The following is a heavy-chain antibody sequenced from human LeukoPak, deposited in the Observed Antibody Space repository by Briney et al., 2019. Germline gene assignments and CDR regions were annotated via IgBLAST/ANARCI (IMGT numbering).Heavy chain of an antibody. CDR2: INPNSGGT. CDR1: GYTFTGYY. D-gene: IGHD3-3*01. Sequence: ASVKASCKASGYTFTGYYMHRVRQAPGQGLEWMGWINPNSGGTNYAQKFQGRVTMTRDTSISTAYMELSRLRSDDTAVYYCARDRYYDFWSGYHNWFDPWGQGTLVTVSS. J-gene: IGHJ5*02. CDR3: ARDRYYDFWSGYHNWFDP. V-gene: IGHV1-2*02.